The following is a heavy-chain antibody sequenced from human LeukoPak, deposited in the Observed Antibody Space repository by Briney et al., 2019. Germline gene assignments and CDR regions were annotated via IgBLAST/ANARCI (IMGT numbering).Heavy chain of an antibody. CDR3: ARRDPYYDSSGDAFDI. J-gene: IGHJ3*02. CDR1: GYSFTSYW. CDR2: IYPGDSDT. D-gene: IGHD3-22*01. V-gene: IGHV5-51*01. Sequence: GESLKISCKGSGYSFTSYWIGWVRQMPGKGLEWMGIIYPGDSDTRYSPSFQGQVTISADKSISTAYLQWSSLKASDTAMYYRARRDPYYDSSGDAFDIWGQGTMVTVSS.